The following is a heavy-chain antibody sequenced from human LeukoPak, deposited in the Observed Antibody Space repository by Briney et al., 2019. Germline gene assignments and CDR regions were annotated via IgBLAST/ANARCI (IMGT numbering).Heavy chain of an antibody. J-gene: IGHJ4*02. CDR3: ARRPGARVVPAAIDY. CDR2: IYYSGST. CDR1: GGFISSSSYY. Sequence: PSETLSLTCTVSGGFISSSSYYWGWIRQPPGKGLEWIGSIYYSGSTYYNPSLKSRVTISVDTSKNRFSLKLSSVTAADTAVYYCARRPGARVVPAAIDYWGQGTLVTVSS. V-gene: IGHV4-39*01. D-gene: IGHD2-2*01.